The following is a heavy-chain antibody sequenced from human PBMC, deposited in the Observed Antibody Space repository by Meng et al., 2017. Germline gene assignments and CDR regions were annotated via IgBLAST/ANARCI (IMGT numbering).Heavy chain of an antibody. CDR3: ARGAKTDAFDI. Sequence: VRLQPWGAGLLKPSETLSLTCAVYGGSFSVSYWSWIRQPPGKGLEWIGEINHSGSTNYNPSLKSRVTISVDTSKNQFSLKLSSVTAADTAVYHCARGAKTDAFDIWGQGTMVTVSS. CDR2: INHSGST. CDR1: GGSFSVSY. V-gene: IGHV4-34*01. J-gene: IGHJ3*02.